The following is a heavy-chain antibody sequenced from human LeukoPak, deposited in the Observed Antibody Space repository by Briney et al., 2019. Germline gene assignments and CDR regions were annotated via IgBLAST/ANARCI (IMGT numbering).Heavy chain of an antibody. J-gene: IGHJ4*02. Sequence: PGRSLRLSCAPSGFTFDNYAMHWVRQAPGKGLEWVALISYDGGNIYYADSVKGRFTISRDNSKNTLYLQMNSLRAGDTAVYYCAKDRYLLVPAAMLPDYWGQGTLVTVSS. CDR1: GFTFDNYA. CDR3: AKDRYLLVPAAMLPDY. D-gene: IGHD2-2*01. CDR2: ISYDGGNI. V-gene: IGHV3-30*04.